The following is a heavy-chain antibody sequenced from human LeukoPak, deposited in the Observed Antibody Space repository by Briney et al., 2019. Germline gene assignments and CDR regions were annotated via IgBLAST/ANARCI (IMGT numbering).Heavy chain of an antibody. J-gene: IGHJ6*03. V-gene: IGHV4-39*07. Sequence: SETLSLTCTVSGDSISSSSYYYGWIRQPPGKGHEWFGSIYYSGSTYFNPSLKSRVTISVDTYKYQFSLKLSSVTAADTAVYYCARGIEGLAEWVYYYYMDVWGKGTTVTISS. CDR1: GDSISSSSYY. D-gene: IGHD2-8*01. CDR2: IYYSGST. CDR3: ARGIEGLAEWVYYYYMDV.